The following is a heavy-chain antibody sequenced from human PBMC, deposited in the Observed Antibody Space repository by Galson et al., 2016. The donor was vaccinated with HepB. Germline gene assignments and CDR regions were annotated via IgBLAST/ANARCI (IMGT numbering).Heavy chain of an antibody. J-gene: IGHJ4*02. CDR2: IYHSGIA. D-gene: IGHD5-24*01. CDR3: AITMKPWLHLVV. Sequence: ETLSLTCNVSGGSVNDYQWSWIRQSPGRELEWIGYIYHSGIANYNPSLKSRVTISLDRSKNQFSLNLKSVTAADTAMYYCAITMKPWLHLVVWGQGTLVTVSS. V-gene: IGHV4-59*02. CDR1: GGSVNDYQ.